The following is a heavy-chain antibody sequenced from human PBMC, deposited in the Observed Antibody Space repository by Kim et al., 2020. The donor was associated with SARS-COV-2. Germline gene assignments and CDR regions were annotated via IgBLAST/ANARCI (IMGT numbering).Heavy chain of an antibody. J-gene: IGHJ4*02. D-gene: IGHD5-12*01. Sequence: GGSLRLSCAASGFTFSSYAMHWVRQAPGKGLEWVAVISYDGSNKYYADSVKGRFTISRDNSKNTLYLQMNSLRAEDTAVYYCARGRGGYDSYFDYWGQGT. V-gene: IGHV3-30-3*01. CDR1: GFTFSSYA. CDR2: ISYDGSNK. CDR3: ARGRGGYDSYFDY.